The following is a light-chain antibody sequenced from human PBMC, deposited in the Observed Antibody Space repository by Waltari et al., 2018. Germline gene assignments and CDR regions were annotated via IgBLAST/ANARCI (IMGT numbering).Light chain of an antibody. CDR2: DVS. CDR3: SSYTSRSTWV. CDR1: SSDVGGYNY. J-gene: IGLJ3*02. Sequence: QSALTQPASVSGSPGQSITISCAGTSSDVGGYNYVSWYQQHPGKAPKLIIYDVSNRPSGVSSRCAGSKSGNTASLTISGLQAEDEADYYCSSYTSRSTWVFGGGTKLTVL. V-gene: IGLV2-14*03.